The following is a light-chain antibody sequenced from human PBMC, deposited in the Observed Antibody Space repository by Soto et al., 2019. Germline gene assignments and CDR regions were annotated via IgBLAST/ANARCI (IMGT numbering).Light chain of an antibody. V-gene: IGKV3-11*01. Sequence: EIVLTQSPVTLSLSPGERATLSCRASQNVNSYLAWYQQKPRQAPRLIIYDASNRATGIPARFSGSGSGTDFTLTISSLEPEDFAFYYCQQRSSWHPITFGQGTRLEIK. J-gene: IGKJ5*01. CDR3: QQRSSWHPIT. CDR2: DAS. CDR1: QNVNSY.